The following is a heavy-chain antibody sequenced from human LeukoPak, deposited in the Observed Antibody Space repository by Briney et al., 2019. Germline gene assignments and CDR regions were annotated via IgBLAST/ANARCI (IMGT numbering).Heavy chain of an antibody. D-gene: IGHD6-13*01. CDR1: GGSVSSYY. V-gene: IGHV4-59*02. J-gene: IGHJ4*02. CDR3: ARLTAAGRRYFDD. CDR2: IYYSGST. Sequence: PSETLSLTCTVSGGSVSSYYWSWIRQPPGKGLEWIAYIYYSGSTKYNPSLKSRVTISLDTSKNQFSLKLSSATAADTAVYYCARLTAAGRRYFDDWGQGTLVTVSS.